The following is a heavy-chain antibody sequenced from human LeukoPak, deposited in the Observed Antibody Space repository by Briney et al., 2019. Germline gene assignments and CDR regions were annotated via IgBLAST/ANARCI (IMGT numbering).Heavy chain of an antibody. D-gene: IGHD1-26*01. Sequence: GGSLRLSCATSGFNFSAYTMNWVRQAPGKGLDWVSSISPTTAYIHYADSMKGRFTISRDNARRSLYLQMNSPRVEDTAMYYCAKNAENQWELDFDFWGQGTLVTVSS. V-gene: IGHV3-21*01. CDR2: ISPTTAYI. J-gene: IGHJ4*02. CDR1: GFNFSAYT. CDR3: AKNAENQWELDFDF.